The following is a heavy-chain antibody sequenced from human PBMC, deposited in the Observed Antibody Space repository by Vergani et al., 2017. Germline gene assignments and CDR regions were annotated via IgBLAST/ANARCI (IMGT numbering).Heavy chain of an antibody. CDR3: ARASTIFGVVTNRGSMDV. CDR2: IIPIFGTA. CDR1: GGTFSSYA. Sequence: QVQLVQSGAEVKKPGSSVKVSCKASGGTFSSYAISWVRQAPGQGLEWMGGIIPIFGTANYAQKVQGRVTITADESTSTAYMELSSLRSEDTAGYYCARASTIFGVVTNRGSMDVWGKGTTVTVSS. J-gene: IGHJ6*04. D-gene: IGHD3-3*01. V-gene: IGHV1-69*01.